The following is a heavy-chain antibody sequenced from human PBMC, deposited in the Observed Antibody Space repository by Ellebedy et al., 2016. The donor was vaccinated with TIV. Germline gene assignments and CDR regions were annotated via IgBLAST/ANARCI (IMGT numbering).Heavy chain of an antibody. CDR3: VRDGTGSGHDFDY. D-gene: IGHD3-10*01. CDR1: GFSFSAYW. CDR2: INQDGSEK. Sequence: GESLKISXAASGFSFSAYWMSWVRQAPGKGLEWVAKINQDGSEKYYVDSVKGRFTISRDNAKNSLYLQMNSLRAEDTAVYYCVRDGTGSGHDFDYWGQGTLVTVSS. V-gene: IGHV3-7*01. J-gene: IGHJ4*02.